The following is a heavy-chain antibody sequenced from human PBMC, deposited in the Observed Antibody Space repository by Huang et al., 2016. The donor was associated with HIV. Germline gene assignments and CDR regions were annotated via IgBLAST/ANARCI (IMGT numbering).Heavy chain of an antibody. CDR2: IDYKWSP. Sequence: QLLLQESGPGLVKPSEALALTCAVSGGSIRSSDYHWGWIRQPPGKGLEWIGVIDYKWSPHYTPSLKSRFTIAVDTSKHRFFLNLTSMTAAYMAVYYCARHREGPVAYYSGWGSHLNYMDVWGRGRTVVVSS. V-gene: IGHV4-39*01. J-gene: IGHJ6*03. D-gene: IGHD3-10*01. CDR3: ARHREGPVAYYSGWGSHLNYMDV. CDR1: GGSIRSSDYH.